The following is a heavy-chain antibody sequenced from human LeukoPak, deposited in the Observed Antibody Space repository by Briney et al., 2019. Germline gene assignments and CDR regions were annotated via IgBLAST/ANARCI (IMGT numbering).Heavy chain of an antibody. Sequence: SGGSLRLSCTASEFTYGMNWVRQAPGKGLECVSSISSSGSNTYYADSVKGRFTISRDNSKNTMYLQMNSLRAEDTALYYCARDRSGSYPNWFDPWGQGTLVTVSS. CDR2: ISSSGSNT. J-gene: IGHJ5*02. D-gene: IGHD3-10*01. V-gene: IGHV3-23*01. CDR3: ARDRSGSYPNWFDP. CDR1: EFTYG.